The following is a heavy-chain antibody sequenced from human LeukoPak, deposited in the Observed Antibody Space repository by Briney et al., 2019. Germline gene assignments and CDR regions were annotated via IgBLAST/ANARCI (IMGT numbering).Heavy chain of an antibody. CDR2: IYYSGST. Sequence: SETLSLTCTVSGGSISSSSYYWGWLRQPPGKGLEWIGSIYYSGSTYYNPSLKSRVTISVDTSKNQFSLKLSSVTAADTAVYYCARATYRAAGPFDYWGQGTLVTVSS. V-gene: IGHV4-39*07. CDR3: ARATYRAAGPFDY. D-gene: IGHD6-13*01. CDR1: GGSISSSSYY. J-gene: IGHJ4*02.